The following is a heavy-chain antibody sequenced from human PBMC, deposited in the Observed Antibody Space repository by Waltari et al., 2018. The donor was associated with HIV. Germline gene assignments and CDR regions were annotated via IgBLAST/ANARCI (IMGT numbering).Heavy chain of an antibody. CDR1: GGSISSYY. CDR2: IYYSGST. V-gene: IGHV4-59*01. D-gene: IGHD5-18*01. Sequence: QVQLQESGPGLVKPSETLSLTCTVSGGSISSYYWSWIRQPPGKGLEWIGYIYYSGSTNDNPSLMSRVTRSVDTSKNQCSLKLSSVTAADTAVYYCAREGFGYSYGTPHYYYDYGMDVWGQGTTVTVSS. CDR3: AREGFGYSYGTPHYYYDYGMDV. J-gene: IGHJ6*02.